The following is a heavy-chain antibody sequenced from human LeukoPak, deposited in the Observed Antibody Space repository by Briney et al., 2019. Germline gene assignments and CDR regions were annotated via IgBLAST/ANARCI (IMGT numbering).Heavy chain of an antibody. CDR1: GFTFSSYG. J-gene: IGHJ5*02. CDR3: ARVYVLLWFGEPWNNWFDP. CDR2: IYYSGST. V-gene: IGHV4-39*07. D-gene: IGHD3-10*01. Sequence: GSLRLSCAASGFTFSSYGMHWVRQAPGKGLEWIGSIYYSGSTYYNPSLKSRVTISVDTSKNQFSLKLSSVTAADTAVYYCARVYVLLWFGEPWNNWFDPWGQGTLVTVSS.